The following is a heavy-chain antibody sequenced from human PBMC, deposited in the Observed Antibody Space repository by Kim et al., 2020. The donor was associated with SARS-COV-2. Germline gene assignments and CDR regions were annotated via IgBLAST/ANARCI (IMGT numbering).Heavy chain of an antibody. J-gene: IGHJ4*02. CDR3: ARDRQRAGTGVDY. V-gene: IGHV6-1*01. D-gene: IGHD6-19*01. Sequence: YALSLTGRIPITPDTSQNQCSLQLNSVTPEDTAVYYCARDRQRAGTGVDYWGQGTLVTVSS.